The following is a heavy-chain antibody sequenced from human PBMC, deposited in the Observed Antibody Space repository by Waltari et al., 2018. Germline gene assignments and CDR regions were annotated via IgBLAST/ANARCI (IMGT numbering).Heavy chain of an antibody. D-gene: IGHD6-13*01. CDR3: AKEKPRHDSSSWSHFDY. J-gene: IGHJ4*02. CDR2: ISYDGSNK. V-gene: IGHV3-30*18. Sequence: QVQLVESGGGVVQPGRSLRLSCAASGFTFSSYGMPWVRPAPGKGLEWVAVISYDGSNKYYADSVKGRFTISRDNSKNTLYLQMNSLRAEDTAVYYCAKEKPRHDSSSWSHFDYWGQGTLVTVSS. CDR1: GFTFSSYG.